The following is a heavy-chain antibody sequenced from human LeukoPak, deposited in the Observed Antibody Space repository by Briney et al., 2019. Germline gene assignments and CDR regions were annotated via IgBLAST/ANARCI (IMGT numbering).Heavy chain of an antibody. Sequence: ASVKVSCKASGYTFTGYYMHWVRQAPGQGLEWMGWINPNSGGTNYAQKFQGRVTMTRDTSISTAYMELSRLRSDDTAVYYCARGEEVVPAAIAYWGQGTLVTVSS. CDR3: ARGEEVVPAAIAY. J-gene: IGHJ4*02. D-gene: IGHD2-2*01. CDR2: INPNSGGT. CDR1: GYTFTGYY. V-gene: IGHV1-2*02.